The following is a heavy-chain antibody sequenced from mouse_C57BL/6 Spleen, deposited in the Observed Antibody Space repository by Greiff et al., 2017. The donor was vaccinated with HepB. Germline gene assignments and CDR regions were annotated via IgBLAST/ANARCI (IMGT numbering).Heavy chain of an antibody. Sequence: DVKLQESGPGLVKPSQSLSLTCSVTGYSITSGYYWNWIRQFPGNKLEWMGYISYDGSNNYNPSLKNRISITRDTSKNQFFLKLNSVTTEDTATYYCASSDYDGGYFDYWGQCTTLTVSS. D-gene: IGHD2-4*01. V-gene: IGHV3-6*01. CDR2: ISYDGSN. CDR1: GYSITSGYY. CDR3: ASSDYDGGYFDY. J-gene: IGHJ2*01.